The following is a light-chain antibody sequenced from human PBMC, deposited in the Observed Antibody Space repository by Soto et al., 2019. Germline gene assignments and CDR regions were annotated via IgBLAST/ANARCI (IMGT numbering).Light chain of an antibody. CDR3: QSYDSSLSGYV. J-gene: IGLJ1*01. CDR2: GNS. Sequence: QSVLTQPPSVSGAPGQRVTISCTGSSSNIGAGYDVHWYQQLPATAPKLLIYGNSNRPSGVPDRFSGSKSGTSASLAITGLQAEDEADHYCQSYDSSLSGYVFGTGTKVTVL. CDR1: SSNIGAGYD. V-gene: IGLV1-40*01.